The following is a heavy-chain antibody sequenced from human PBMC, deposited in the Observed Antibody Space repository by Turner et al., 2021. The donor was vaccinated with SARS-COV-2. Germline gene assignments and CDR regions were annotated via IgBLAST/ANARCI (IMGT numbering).Heavy chain of an antibody. J-gene: IGHJ2*01. D-gene: IGHD2-21*01. CDR3: AKEGYGGGYFDL. CDR2: ISWNSGSI. CDR1: GFTFDDYA. V-gene: IGHV3-9*01. Sequence: EVQLVESGGGLVQPGRSLRLSCAASGFTFDDYAMPWVRQAPGKGLEWVSGISWNSGSIGYADSVKGRFTISRDNAKNSLYLQMNSLRAEDTALYYCAKEGYGGGYFDLWGRGTLVTVSS.